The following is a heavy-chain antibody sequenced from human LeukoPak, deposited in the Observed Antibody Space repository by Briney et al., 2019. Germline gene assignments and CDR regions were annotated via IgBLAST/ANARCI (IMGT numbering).Heavy chain of an antibody. V-gene: IGHV3-23*01. CDR2: LTGDGST. D-gene: IGHD6-13*01. CDR1: GLTISNYA. CDR3: SKGRASGLVDWFDP. Sequence: PGGSLRLSCAASGLTISNYAMMWVRQAPGKGVEWVSTLTGDGSTFYSASVRGRFTFFRDDSKSTLFLQMNSLAAEDTAVYYCSKGRASGLVDWFDPWGQGTLVTVSS. J-gene: IGHJ5*02.